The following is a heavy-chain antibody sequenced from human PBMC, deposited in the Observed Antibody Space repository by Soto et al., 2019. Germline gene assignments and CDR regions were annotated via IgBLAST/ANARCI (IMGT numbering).Heavy chain of an antibody. J-gene: IGHJ4*02. CDR1: RFTLSNYA. V-gene: IGHV3-30-3*01. Sequence: SMRLSSAAYRFTLSNYAIDWVRQAPSKWLEWDALISYDVNNNLYADFVRGPLTISRDTSTHPMYLQMNRLISEDTAVYYCARGGPCFAYWGQGTLVTVSS. CDR2: ISYDVNNN. CDR3: ARGGPCFAY.